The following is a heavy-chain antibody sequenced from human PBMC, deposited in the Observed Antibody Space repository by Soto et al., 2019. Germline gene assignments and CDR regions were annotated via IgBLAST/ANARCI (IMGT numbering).Heavy chain of an antibody. V-gene: IGHV1-18*01. D-gene: IGHD3-22*01. J-gene: IGHJ4*02. CDR1: GYTFTSYG. CDR2: ISAYNGNT. CDR3: ARDRYPYYYDSSGSLH. Sequence: GASVKVSCKASGYTFTSYGISWVRQAPGQGLEWMGWISAYNGNTNYAQKLQGRVTMTTDTSTSTAYMELRSLRSDDTAVYYCARDRYPYYYDSSGSLHWGQGTLVTVSS.